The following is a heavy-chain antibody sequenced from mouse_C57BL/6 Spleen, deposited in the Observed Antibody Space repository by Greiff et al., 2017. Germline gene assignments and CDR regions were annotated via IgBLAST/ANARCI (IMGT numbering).Heavy chain of an antibody. CDR1: GYTFTEYT. CDR2: FYPGSGSI. J-gene: IGHJ1*03. Sequence: QVQLKESGAELVKPGASVKLSCKASGYTFTEYTIHWVKQRSGQGLEWIGWFYPGSGSIKYNEKFKDKATLTADKSSSTVYMELSRLTSEDSAVYFCARHEVPYYYGSSGGYFDVWGTGTTVTVSS. D-gene: IGHD1-1*01. CDR3: ARHEVPYYYGSSGGYFDV. V-gene: IGHV1-62-2*01.